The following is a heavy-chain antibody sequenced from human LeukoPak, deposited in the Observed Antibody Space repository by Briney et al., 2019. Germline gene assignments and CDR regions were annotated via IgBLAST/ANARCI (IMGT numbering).Heavy chain of an antibody. D-gene: IGHD3-9*01. Sequence: GGSLGLSCAASGFIFSDYYMSRIRRAPGKGLEWVSYISSSSSYTNYADSVKGRFTISRDNAKNSLYLQMNSLRVEDTAVYYCARVGFDWSYWYFDLWGRGTLVTVS. CDR1: GFIFSDYY. J-gene: IGHJ2*01. CDR3: ARVGFDWSYWYFDL. V-gene: IGHV3-11*05. CDR2: ISSSSSYT.